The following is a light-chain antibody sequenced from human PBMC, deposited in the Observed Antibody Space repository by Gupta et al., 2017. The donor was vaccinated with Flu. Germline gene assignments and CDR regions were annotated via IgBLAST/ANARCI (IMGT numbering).Light chain of an antibody. CDR2: KAS. Sequence: DIKLTTYPSTLSASVGDRVTITCRARQSISSWLAWYQQKPGKAPKLLIYKASSLERGLPSRFSGSGSGTDFTRTISSLQPDYFATYYCQQYHTVSSFGQGTKLEIK. CDR3: QQYHTVSS. V-gene: IGKV1-5*03. J-gene: IGKJ2*03. CDR1: QSISSW.